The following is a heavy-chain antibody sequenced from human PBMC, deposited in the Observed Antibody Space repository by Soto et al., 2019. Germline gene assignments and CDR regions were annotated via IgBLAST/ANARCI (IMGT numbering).Heavy chain of an antibody. J-gene: IGHJ5*02. CDR2: ISYDGSNK. CDR3: AREEYNWNDVWFDP. Sequence: QVQLAESGGGVVQPGRSLRLSCAASGFTFSSYAMHWVRQAPGKGLEWVAVISYDGSNKYYADSVKGRFTISRDNSKNTLYLQMNSLRAEDTAVYYCAREEYNWNDVWFDPWGQGTLVTVSS. D-gene: IGHD1-20*01. V-gene: IGHV3-30-3*01. CDR1: GFTFSSYA.